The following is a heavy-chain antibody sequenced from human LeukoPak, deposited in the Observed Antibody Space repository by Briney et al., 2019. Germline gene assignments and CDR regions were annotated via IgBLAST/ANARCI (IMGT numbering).Heavy chain of an antibody. CDR2: INHGGST. CDR3: ARDLRGRDGYNKFDAFDI. V-gene: IGHV4-34*01. J-gene: IGHJ3*02. Sequence: SETLSLTCAVYGGSFSGYYWSWIRQPPGKGLEWIGEINHGGSTNYNPSLKSRVTISVDTSKNQFSLKLSSVTAADTAAYYCARDLRGRDGYNKFDAFDIWGQGTMVTVSS. D-gene: IGHD5-24*01. CDR1: GGSFSGYY.